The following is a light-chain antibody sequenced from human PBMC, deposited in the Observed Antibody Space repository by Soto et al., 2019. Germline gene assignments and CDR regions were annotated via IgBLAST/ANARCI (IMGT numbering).Light chain of an antibody. CDR2: EGT. Sequence: QSVLTQPASVSGSPGQSITISCTGTSSDVVNDLLVSWYQQQPGKAPKLMIYEGTKRPAGVSDRFSGSKSGNTASLTISGLQAEDEADYYCSSYTSSSTFVVFGGGTKLTVL. V-gene: IGLV2-14*02. CDR1: SSDVVNDLL. CDR3: SSYTSSSTFVV. J-gene: IGLJ2*01.